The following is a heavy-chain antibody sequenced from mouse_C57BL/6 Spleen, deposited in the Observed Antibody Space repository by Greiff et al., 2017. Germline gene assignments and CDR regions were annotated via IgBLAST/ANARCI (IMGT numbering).Heavy chain of an antibody. CDR2: INPNNGGT. CDR1: GYTFTDYN. Sequence: EVQVVESGPELVKPGASVKIPCKASGYTFTDYNMDWVKQSHGKSLEWIGDINPNNGGTIYNQKFKGKATLTVDKSSSTAYMELRSLTSEDTAVYYCARQLRLRDYFDYWGQGTTLTVSS. J-gene: IGHJ2*01. V-gene: IGHV1-18*01. CDR3: ARQLRLRDYFDY. D-gene: IGHD3-2*02.